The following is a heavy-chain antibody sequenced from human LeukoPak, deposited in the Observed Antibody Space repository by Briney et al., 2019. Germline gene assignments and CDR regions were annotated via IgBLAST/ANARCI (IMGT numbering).Heavy chain of an antibody. CDR1: GYTFISYG. D-gene: IGHD5-18*01. Sequence: AASVKVSCKASGYTFISYGISWVRQAPGQGLEWMGWISAYKGNTNYAQMLQGRVTMATDTSTSTAYMELRSLRSDDTAVYYCARGATAMASNDYWGQGTLVTVSS. CDR2: ISAYKGNT. CDR3: ARGATAMASNDY. V-gene: IGHV1-18*01. J-gene: IGHJ4*02.